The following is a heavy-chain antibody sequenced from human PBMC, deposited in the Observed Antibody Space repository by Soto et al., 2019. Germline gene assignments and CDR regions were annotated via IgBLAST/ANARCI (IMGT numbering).Heavy chain of an antibody. J-gene: IGHJ6*02. V-gene: IGHV1-3*01. Sequence: ASVKVSCKASGYTFTSYTIHWVRQAPGQRPEWMGWIDAGNGNTKYSQKFQGRVTISRDTSATTTYMELSSLRSEDTAMYYCARHRILAGTNGMDVWGQGTTVTVSS. CDR3: ARHRILAGTNGMDV. CDR2: IDAGNGNT. CDR1: GYTFTSYT. D-gene: IGHD6-19*01.